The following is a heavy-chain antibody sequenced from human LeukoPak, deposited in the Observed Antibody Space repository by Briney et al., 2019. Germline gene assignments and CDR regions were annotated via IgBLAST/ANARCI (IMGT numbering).Heavy chain of an antibody. CDR1: GGSINSGTYF. D-gene: IGHD6-13*01. J-gene: IGHJ4*02. CDR3: ARTPGYSSSWYGTSYAYFDY. V-gene: IGHV4-61*10. Sequence: SETLSLTCTVSGGSINSGTYFWAWIRQPAGKGLEYIGRIYGSGSTNYNPSLKSRVTISVDTSKNQFSLKLSSVTAADTAVYYCARTPGYSSSWYGTSYAYFDYWGQGTLVTVSS. CDR2: IYGSGST.